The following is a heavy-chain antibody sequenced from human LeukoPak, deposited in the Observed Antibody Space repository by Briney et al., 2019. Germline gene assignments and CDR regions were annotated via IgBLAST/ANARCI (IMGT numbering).Heavy chain of an antibody. CDR1: GYTFTSYG. D-gene: IGHD5-12*01. J-gene: IGHJ4*02. CDR3: ARDSFLLATFSDY. CDR2: ISAYNGNT. Sequence: GASVKVSCKASGYTFTSYGISWVRQAPGQGLEWMGWISAYNGNTNYAQKLQGRVTMTTDTSTSTAYTELRSLRSDDTAVYYCARDSFLLATFSDYWGQGTLVTVSS. V-gene: IGHV1-18*01.